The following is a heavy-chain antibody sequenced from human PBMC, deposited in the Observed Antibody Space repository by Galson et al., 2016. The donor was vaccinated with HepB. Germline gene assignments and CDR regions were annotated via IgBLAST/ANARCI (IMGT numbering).Heavy chain of an antibody. V-gene: IGHV4-61*02. D-gene: IGHD3-16*01. CDR1: GYSMSGGYNY. J-gene: IGHJ6*04. CDR2: AQTTGRT. Sequence: TLSLTCTVSGYSMSGGYNYCWSWIRQPAGKGLEWVGRAQTTGRTSYNPSLKSRVTVSVDTSKNKFSLNLSSVTAADTAVYYCAKGNQRLTTVVGVQTTYYYGMDVWGKGTTVTVSS. CDR3: AKGNQRLTTVVGVQTTYYYGMDV.